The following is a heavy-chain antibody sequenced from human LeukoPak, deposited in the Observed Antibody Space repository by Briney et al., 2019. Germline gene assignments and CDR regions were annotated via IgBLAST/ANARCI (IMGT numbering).Heavy chain of an antibody. V-gene: IGHV1-24*01. CDR3: AGSPSGEGNYYYYGMDV. CDR2: FDPEDGET. Sequence: ASVKVSCKVSGYTLTELSMHWVRQAPGKGLEWMGSFDPEDGETIYAQKFQGRVTMTEDTSTDTAYMELSSLRSEDTAVYYCAGSPSGEGNYYYYGMDVWGQGTTVTVSS. J-gene: IGHJ6*02. D-gene: IGHD2-2*01. CDR1: GYTLTELS.